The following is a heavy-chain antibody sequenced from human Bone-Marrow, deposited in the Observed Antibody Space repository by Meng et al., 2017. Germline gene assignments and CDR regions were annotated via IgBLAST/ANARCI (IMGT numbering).Heavy chain of an antibody. V-gene: IGHV1-2*06. CDR1: GYTFTGYY. CDR2: IDCNNGGA. Sequence: QMQLVQSGAGVKQPGASVRVSCKASGYTFTGYYMHWVRQAHGQGLEWLGRIDCNNGGAIYAQKFQDRVTMTRDTSITTAYMDLSRLTSDDTAVYYCARDAGRAAGPRWGQGTLVTVSS. J-gene: IGHJ4*02. D-gene: IGHD6-13*01. CDR3: ARDAGRAAGPR.